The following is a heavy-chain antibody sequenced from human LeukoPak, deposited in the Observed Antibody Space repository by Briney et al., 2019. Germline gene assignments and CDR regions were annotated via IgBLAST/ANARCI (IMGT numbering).Heavy chain of an antibody. CDR2: TYYSGST. CDR3: ATTSGDYSSGWSYFDY. J-gene: IGHJ4*02. V-gene: IGHV4-59*01. CDR1: GGSISSYY. D-gene: IGHD6-19*01. Sequence: SETLSLTCTVSGGSISSYYWSWVRQPPGKGLEWIGYTYYSGSTNYNPSLKSRVTISVDTSKNQFSLKLSSVTAADTAVYYCATTSGDYSSGWSYFDYWGQGTLVTVSS.